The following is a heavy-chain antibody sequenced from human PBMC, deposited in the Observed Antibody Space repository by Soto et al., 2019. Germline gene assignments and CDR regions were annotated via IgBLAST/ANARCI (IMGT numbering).Heavy chain of an antibody. CDR1: GFSLTNSGVG. D-gene: IGHD3-10*01. V-gene: IGHV2-5*01. CDR2: IYWNDDK. J-gene: IGHJ5*02. Sequence: QITLRESGPTLVKPTQTLTLTCTFSGFSLTNSGVGVGWIRQPPGKALEWLAIIYWNDDKRFSPSLQSRLSITKDASKNQVVLSMTNMDTVDTATYYCAHRRFGGSNWFDPWGQGTLVTVSS. CDR3: AHRRFGGSNWFDP.